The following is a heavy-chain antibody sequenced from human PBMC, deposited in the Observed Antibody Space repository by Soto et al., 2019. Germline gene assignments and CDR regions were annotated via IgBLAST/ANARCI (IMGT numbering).Heavy chain of an antibody. V-gene: IGHV3-30-3*01. CDR2: ISYDGSNK. Sequence: RLSCAASGFTFSSYAMHWVRQAPGKGLEWVAVISYDGSNKYYADSVKGRFTISRDNSKNTLYLQMNSLRAEDTAVYYCARGVFGVYATSYYYYYYGMDVWGQGTTVTVSS. CDR3: ARGVFGVYATSYYYYYYGMDV. J-gene: IGHJ6*02. D-gene: IGHD2-8*01. CDR1: GFTFSSYA.